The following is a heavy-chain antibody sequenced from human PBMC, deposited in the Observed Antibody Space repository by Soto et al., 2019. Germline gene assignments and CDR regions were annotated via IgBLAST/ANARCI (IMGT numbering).Heavy chain of an antibody. CDR3: ARDFRGNSNYYYYYMDV. CDR2: ISAYNGNT. J-gene: IGHJ6*03. CDR1: GYTFTSYG. D-gene: IGHD3-16*01. V-gene: IGHV1-18*01. Sequence: ASVKVSCKASGYTFTSYGISWVRQAPGQGLEWMGWISAYNGNTNYAQKLQGRVTMTTDTSTRTAYMELRSLRSDDTAVYYCARDFRGNSNYYYYYMDVWGKGTTVTVSS.